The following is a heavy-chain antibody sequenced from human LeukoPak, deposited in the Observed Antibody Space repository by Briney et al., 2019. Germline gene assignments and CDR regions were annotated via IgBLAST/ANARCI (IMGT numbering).Heavy chain of an antibody. Sequence: GGSLRLSCAASGFSFSSHWMGWVRQAPETGLEWVAIVKTDGSEKFYMDSVKGRFTISRDNAKNLLCLEMNSLTVEDTAVYYCARGDGRGRSDGAAWGPGTLVTVSS. D-gene: IGHD6-13*01. V-gene: IGHV3-7*01. J-gene: IGHJ4*02. CDR3: ARGDGRGRSDGAA. CDR1: GFSFSSHW. CDR2: VKTDGSEK.